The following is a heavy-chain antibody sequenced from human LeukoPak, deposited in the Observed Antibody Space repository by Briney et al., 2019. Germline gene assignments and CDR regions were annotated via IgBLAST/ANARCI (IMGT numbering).Heavy chain of an antibody. V-gene: IGHV3-48*03. Sequence: GGSLRLSCAASGFTLSSSEMNWVRQAPGKGLEWVSYISSSGSTIYYADSVKGRFTISRDNAKNSLYLQMNSLRAEDTAVYYCAIPPDYYYYGMDVWGQGTTVTVS. J-gene: IGHJ6*02. CDR2: ISSSGSTI. CDR3: AIPPDYYYYGMDV. CDR1: GFTLSSSE.